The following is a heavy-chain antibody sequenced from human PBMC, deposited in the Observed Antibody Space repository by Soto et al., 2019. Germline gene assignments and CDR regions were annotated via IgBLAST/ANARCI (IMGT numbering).Heavy chain of an antibody. Sequence: QLVQSGAEVKKPGASVKVACKASGYTFTSYDINWVRQATGQGLEWRGWMNPNSGNTGHAPKFQGRVTMTRNTSISTAYMELRSLRPEDTAVYSCARERKGMDVWGQGTTVTVSS. V-gene: IGHV1-8*01. J-gene: IGHJ6*02. CDR1: GYTFTSYD. CDR2: MNPNSGNT. CDR3: ARERKGMDV.